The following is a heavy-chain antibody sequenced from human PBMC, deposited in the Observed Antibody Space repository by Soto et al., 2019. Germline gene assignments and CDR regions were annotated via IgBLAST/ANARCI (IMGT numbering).Heavy chain of an antibody. J-gene: IGHJ4*02. CDR1: GYTFTSYA. V-gene: IGHV1-3*01. CDR2: INAGSGNT. Sequence: ASVEVSCKASGYTFTSYAMHWVRQAPGQRLEWMGWINAGSGNTKYSQKFQGRVTITRDTSASTAYMELSSLRSEDTAVYYCARLDSGGYWGQGTLVTVSS. CDR3: ARLDSGGY. D-gene: IGHD5-18*01.